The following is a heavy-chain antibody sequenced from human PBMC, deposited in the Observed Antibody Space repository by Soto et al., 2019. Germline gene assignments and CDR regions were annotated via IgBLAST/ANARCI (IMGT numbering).Heavy chain of an antibody. V-gene: IGHV3-33*01. CDR1: GFPFRTDR. Sequence: GESLSLSCRTSGFPFRTDRILWVRQAPGKGLEWVAVIWYDGSNKYYADSVKGRFTISRDNSKNTLYLQMNSLRAEDTAVYYCARGWQNYYYYGMDVWGQGT. CDR2: IWYDGSNK. D-gene: IGHD2-15*01. CDR3: ARGWQNYYYYGMDV. J-gene: IGHJ6*02.